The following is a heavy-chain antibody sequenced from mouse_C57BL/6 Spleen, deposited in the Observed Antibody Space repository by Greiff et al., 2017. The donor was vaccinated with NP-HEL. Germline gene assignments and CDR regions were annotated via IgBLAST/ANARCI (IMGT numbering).Heavy chain of an antibody. CDR1: GFTFSDYG. CDR2: ISSGSSTI. V-gene: IGHV5-17*01. Sequence: EVQLVESGGGLVKPGGSLKLSCAASGFTFSDYGMHWVRQAPEKGLEWVAYISSGSSTIYYADTVKGRFTISRDNAKNTLFLQMTRLRSEDTAMYYCAVYYGYDGGFAYWGQGTLVTVSS. D-gene: IGHD2-2*01. J-gene: IGHJ3*01. CDR3: AVYYGYDGGFAY.